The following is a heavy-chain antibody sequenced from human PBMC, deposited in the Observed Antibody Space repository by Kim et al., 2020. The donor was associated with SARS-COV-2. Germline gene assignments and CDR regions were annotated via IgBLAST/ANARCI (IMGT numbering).Heavy chain of an antibody. CDR3: ARGDTIGWFGMDV. Sequence: NYAQNRQGRVTMTTDTSTSTAYMELRSLRSDDTAVYFCARGDTIGWFGMDVWGQGTTVTVSS. D-gene: IGHD3-22*01. J-gene: IGHJ6*02. V-gene: IGHV1-18*01.